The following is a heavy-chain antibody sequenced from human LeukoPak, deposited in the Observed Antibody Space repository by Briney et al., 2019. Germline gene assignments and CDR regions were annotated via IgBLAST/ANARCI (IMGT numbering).Heavy chain of an antibody. CDR2: IWSDSSYI. D-gene: IGHD6-13*01. CDR1: GFSFSSFG. J-gene: IGHJ4*02. V-gene: IGHV3-33*06. Sequence: GGSLRLSCAASGFSFSSFGMHWVRQAPGKGLDWVAVIWSDSSYIYYADSVKGRFTISRDNSKSTLYLQMNSLRAEDTAVYYCAKIVQYTAATGTGLDSWGQGSLVTVSP. CDR3: AKIVQYTAATGTGLDS.